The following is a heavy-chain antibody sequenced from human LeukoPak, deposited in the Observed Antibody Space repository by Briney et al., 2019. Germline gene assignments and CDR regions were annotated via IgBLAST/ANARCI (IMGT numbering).Heavy chain of an antibody. Sequence: PSENLSLTCAVYGGSFSGFYWSWIRQPPGKGLEWIGEINHSGSTNYNPSLKSRVTKSVVTSKNQFSLNLSSVTAADTAVYYCARRAGSYLDWGQGTLVTVSS. CDR1: GGSFSGFY. CDR2: INHSGST. V-gene: IGHV4-34*01. D-gene: IGHD1-26*01. CDR3: ARRAGSYLD. J-gene: IGHJ4*02.